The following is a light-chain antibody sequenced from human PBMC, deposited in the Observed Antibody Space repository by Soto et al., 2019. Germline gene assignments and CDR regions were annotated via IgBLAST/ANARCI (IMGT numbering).Light chain of an antibody. V-gene: IGLV2-14*01. J-gene: IGLJ1*01. CDR3: CSFTTPSTHV. Sequence: QSVLTQPASLSGSPGQSITISCTGTSSDIGADDYVSWFQQHPGKAPKLMISEVNNRRSGVSNRFSGSKSGTTAYLTISGLQVEDEAEYYCCSFTTPSTHVVGTGTKRTVL. CDR1: SSDIGADDY. CDR2: EVN.